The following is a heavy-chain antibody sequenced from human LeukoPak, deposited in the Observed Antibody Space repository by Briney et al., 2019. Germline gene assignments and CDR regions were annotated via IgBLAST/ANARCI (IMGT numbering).Heavy chain of an antibody. D-gene: IGHD5-12*01. J-gene: IGHJ4*02. CDR1: GGSISSYS. V-gene: IGHV4-59*01. Sequence: PSETLSLTCTVSGGSISSYSWNWIRQSPGRGLEWIGRVYHSGSINYNPSLKSRVTISVDTSKNQFSPNLGSVTAADTAVYYCVSSYGGYVLDYWGQGTLVIVSS. CDR2: VYHSGSI. CDR3: VSSYGGYVLDY.